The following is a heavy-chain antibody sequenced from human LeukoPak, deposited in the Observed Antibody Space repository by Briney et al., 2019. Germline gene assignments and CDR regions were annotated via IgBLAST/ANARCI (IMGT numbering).Heavy chain of an antibody. CDR3: ARERYQLLYYWFDP. Sequence: GGSLRLSCAASGFTFSSYGMHWVRQAPGKGLEWVAVIWYDGSNKYYADSVKGRFTISRDNSKNTLYLQMNCLRAEDTAVYYCARERYQLLYYWFDPWGQGTLVTVSS. J-gene: IGHJ5*02. CDR2: IWYDGSNK. D-gene: IGHD2-2*02. V-gene: IGHV3-33*01. CDR1: GFTFSSYG.